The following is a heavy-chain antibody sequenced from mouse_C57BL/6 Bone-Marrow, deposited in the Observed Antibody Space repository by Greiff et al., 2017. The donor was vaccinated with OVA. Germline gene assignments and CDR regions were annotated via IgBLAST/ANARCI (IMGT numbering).Heavy chain of an antibody. V-gene: IGHV1-64*01. CDR1: GYTFTSYW. Sequence: QVQLQQPGAELVKPGASVKLSCKASGYTFTSYWMHWVKQRPGQGLEWIGMIHPNSGSTKYNEKFKSKATLTVDKSSRTAYMQLSSLTSEDSAVYYGARGRIRRAMDYWGQGTSVTVSS. D-gene: IGHD2-12*01. CDR3: ARGRIRRAMDY. CDR2: IHPNSGST. J-gene: IGHJ4*01.